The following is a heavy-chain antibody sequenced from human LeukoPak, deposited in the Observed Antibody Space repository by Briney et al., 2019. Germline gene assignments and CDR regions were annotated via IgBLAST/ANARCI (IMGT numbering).Heavy chain of an antibody. J-gene: IGHJ4*02. Sequence: GGSLRLSCAASGFTFSSYWMSWVRQAPGKGLGWVANIKQDGSEKYYVDSVKGRFTISRDNAKNSLYLQTNSLRAEDTAVYYCARAPGSGTFDYWGQGTLVTVSS. V-gene: IGHV3-7*01. CDR2: IKQDGSEK. CDR1: GFTFSSYW. CDR3: ARAPGSGTFDY. D-gene: IGHD6-19*01.